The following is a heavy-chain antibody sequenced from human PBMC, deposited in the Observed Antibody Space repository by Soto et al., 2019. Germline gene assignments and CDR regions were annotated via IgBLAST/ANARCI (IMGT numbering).Heavy chain of an antibody. J-gene: IGHJ6*01. V-gene: IGHV3-33*01. Sequence: QVQLVESGGGVVQPGRSLRLSCAASGFTFSSYGMHWVRQAPGKGLEWVAVIWYDGSNKYHADSVKGRFTVSRDSSKNTLYLQMNSLRAEDTAVYYCARSMVRGVNYYYYAMDVW. CDR2: IWYDGSNK. CDR1: GFTFSSYG. CDR3: ARSMVRGVNYYYYAMDV. D-gene: IGHD3-10*01.